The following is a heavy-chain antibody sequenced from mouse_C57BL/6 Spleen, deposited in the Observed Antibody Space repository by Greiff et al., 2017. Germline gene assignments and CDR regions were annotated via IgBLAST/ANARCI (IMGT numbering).Heavy chain of an antibody. D-gene: IGHD2-5*01. V-gene: IGHV1-59*01. CDR2: IDPSDSYT. J-gene: IGHJ3*01. CDR3: ARSDSNSFAY. Sequence: QVQLKQPGAELVRPGTSVKLSCKASGYTFTSYWMHWVKQRPGQGLEWIGVIDPSDSYTNYNQKFKGKATLTVDTSSSTAYVQLSSLTSEDSAVYYCARSDSNSFAYWGQGTLVTVSA. CDR1: GYTFTSYW.